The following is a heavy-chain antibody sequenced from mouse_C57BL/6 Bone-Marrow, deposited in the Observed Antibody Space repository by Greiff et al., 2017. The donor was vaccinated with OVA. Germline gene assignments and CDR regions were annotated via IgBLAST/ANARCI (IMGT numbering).Heavy chain of an antibody. V-gene: IGHV1-19*01. D-gene: IGHD2-4*01. J-gene: IGHJ2*01. CDR3: ARRYDYDGN. CDR2: INPYNGGT. Sequence: EVQLQQSGPVLVKPGASVKMSCKASGYTFTDYYMNWVKQSHGKSLEWIGVINPYNGGTSYNQKFKGKATLTVDKSSSTAYMELNSLTSEDSAVYYCARRYDYDGNWGQGTTLTVSS. CDR1: GYTFTDYY.